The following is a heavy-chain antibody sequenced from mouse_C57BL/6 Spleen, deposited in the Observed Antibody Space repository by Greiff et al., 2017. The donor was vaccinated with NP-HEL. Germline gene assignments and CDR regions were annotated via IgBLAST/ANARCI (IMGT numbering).Heavy chain of an antibody. CDR3: ARGLPPYFDY. J-gene: IGHJ2*01. V-gene: IGHV1-82*01. CDR1: GYAFSSSW. CDR2: IYPGDGDT. D-gene: IGHD3-1*01. Sequence: QVQLKESGPELVKPGASVKISCKASGYAFSSSWMNWVKQRPGKGLEWIGRIYPGDGDTNYNGKFKGKATLTADKSSSTAYMQLSSLTSEDSAVYFCARGLPPYFDYWGQGTTLTVSS.